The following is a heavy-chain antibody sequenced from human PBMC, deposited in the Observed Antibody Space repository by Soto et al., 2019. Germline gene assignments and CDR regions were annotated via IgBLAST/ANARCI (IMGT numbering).Heavy chain of an antibody. J-gene: IGHJ4*02. V-gene: IGHV3-23*01. D-gene: IGHD3-22*01. Sequence: LRLSCATSGFIFRNYAMSWVRQAPGKGLEWVSSISGRGGGIYYADSVKGRFTISRDNSKSTLFLQMNSLRVDDTAVYYCSKHRGDYYDSSGYYPPGYWGQGTLVTVSS. CDR3: SKHRGDYYDSSGYYPPGY. CDR2: ISGRGGGI. CDR1: GFIFRNYA.